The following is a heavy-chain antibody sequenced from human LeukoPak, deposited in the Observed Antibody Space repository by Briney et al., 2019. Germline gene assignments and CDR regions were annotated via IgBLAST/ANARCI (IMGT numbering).Heavy chain of an antibody. J-gene: IGHJ4*02. CDR1: GFTFSSYG. CDR3: ARRYCTSTSCSYFDY. V-gene: IGHV3-23*01. CDR2: ISSSGGST. D-gene: IGHD2-2*01. Sequence: GGFLRLSCAASGFTFSSYGMSWVRQAPGKGLEWVSTISSSGGSTYYADSVKGRFTISRDNSKNTLYLQMNSLRAEDTAVYYCARRYCTSTSCSYFDYWGQGTLVTVSS.